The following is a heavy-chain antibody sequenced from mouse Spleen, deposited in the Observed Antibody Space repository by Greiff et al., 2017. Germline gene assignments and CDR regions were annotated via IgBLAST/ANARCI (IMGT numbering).Heavy chain of an antibody. CDR2: IYPGSGST. D-gene: IGHD3-3*01. CDR1: GYNFTSYW. CDR3: ARQLSVRDYAMDY. V-gene: IGHV1-55*01. J-gene: IGHJ4*01. Sequence: VQLQQSGAELVKPGTSVKLSCKASGYNFTSYWINWVKLRPGQGLEWIGDIYPGSGSTNYNEKFKSKATLTVDTSSSTAYMQLSSLASEDSALYYCARQLSVRDYAMDYWGQGTSVTVSS.